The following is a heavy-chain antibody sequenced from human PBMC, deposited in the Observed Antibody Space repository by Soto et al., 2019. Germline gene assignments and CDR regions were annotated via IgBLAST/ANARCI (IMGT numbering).Heavy chain of an antibody. J-gene: IGHJ4*02. CDR2: IYYSGST. V-gene: IGHV4-30-4*01. CDR3: AQLGRHWDSSGFDY. D-gene: IGHD3-22*01. CDR1: CGSISSGDYY. Sequence: SSETLSLTCTVSCGSISSGDYYWSWIRQPPGKGLEWIGYIYYSGSTYYNPSLKSRVTISVDTSKNQFSLKLSSVTAAGTAVYYCAQLGRHWDSSGFDYWGQGTLVTVSS.